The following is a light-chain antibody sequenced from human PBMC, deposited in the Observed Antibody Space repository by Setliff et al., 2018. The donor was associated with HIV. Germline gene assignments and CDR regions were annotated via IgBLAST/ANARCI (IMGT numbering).Light chain of an antibody. V-gene: IGLV2-14*01. J-gene: IGLJ2*01. CDR2: EVT. CDR1: SSDVGGYKY. Sequence: QPALTQPASVSGSPGQSITISCTGTSSDVGGYKYVSWYQQYPAKAPKLIIYEVTNRPSGVSNRFSGSKSGNTASLTISGLQAEDEADYYCNSFTSSSAYVLFGGGTKVTVL. CDR3: NSFTSSSAYVL.